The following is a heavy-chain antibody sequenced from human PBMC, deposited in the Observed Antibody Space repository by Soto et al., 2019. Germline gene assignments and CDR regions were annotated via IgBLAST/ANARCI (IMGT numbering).Heavy chain of an antibody. V-gene: IGHV4-31*03. CDR3: ARVPITGTANLDY. Sequence: SETLSLTCTVSGGSISSGGYYWSWIRQHPGKGLEWIGYIYYSGSTYYNPSLKSRVTISVDTSKNQFSLKLSSVTAADTAVYYCARVPITGTANLDYWGQGTLVTVSS. J-gene: IGHJ4*02. CDR1: GGSISSGGYY. CDR2: IYYSGST. D-gene: IGHD1-20*01.